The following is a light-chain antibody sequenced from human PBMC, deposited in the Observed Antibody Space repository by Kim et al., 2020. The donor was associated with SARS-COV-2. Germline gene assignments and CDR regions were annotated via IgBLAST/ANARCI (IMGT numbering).Light chain of an antibody. CDR2: ELN. CDR1: SSDVGGYNH. CDR3: SSYAGTNNVL. V-gene: IGLV2-8*01. J-gene: IGLJ2*01. Sequence: GQSVAISCTGTSSDVGGYNHVSWYQQSPGTAPKLVIYELNKRPSGVPDRFSGSKSGNTASLTVSGLQAEDVADYYCSSYAGTNNVLFGGGTQLTVL.